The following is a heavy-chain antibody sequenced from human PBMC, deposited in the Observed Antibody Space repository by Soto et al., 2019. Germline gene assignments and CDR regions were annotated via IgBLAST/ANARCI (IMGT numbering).Heavy chain of an antibody. CDR2: IYSNDEK. CDR3: ARIKSSGWYTGWFDA. Sequence: QVTLKESGPVLVKPTETLTLTCTVSGFSLSNTRMGVSWIRQPPGKALEWLALIYSNDEKSYSTSLESRLSISKDTSNRQVLLTMTNLGPMDTATYYCARIKSSGWYTGWFDAWGQGILVTVSS. CDR1: GFSLSNTRMG. J-gene: IGHJ5*02. D-gene: IGHD6-19*01. V-gene: IGHV2-26*01.